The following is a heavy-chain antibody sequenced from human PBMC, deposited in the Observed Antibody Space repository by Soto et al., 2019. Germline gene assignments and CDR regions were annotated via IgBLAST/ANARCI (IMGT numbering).Heavy chain of an antibody. V-gene: IGHV4-34*01. CDR2: IYHSGST. CDR1: GGSFSGYY. CDR3: ARGQRDTAMVTPPYYFDY. Sequence: NPSETLSLTCAVYGGSFSGYYWSWIRQPPGKGLEWIGYIYHSGSTYYNPSLKSRVTISVDRSKNQFSLKLSSVTAADTAVYYCARGQRDTAMVTPPYYFDYWGQGTLVTVSS. J-gene: IGHJ4*02. D-gene: IGHD5-18*01.